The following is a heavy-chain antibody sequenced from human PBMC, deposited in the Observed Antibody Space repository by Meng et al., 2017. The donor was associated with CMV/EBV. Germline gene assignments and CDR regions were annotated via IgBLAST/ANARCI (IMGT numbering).Heavy chain of an antibody. Sequence: GGSLRLSCAASGFTFSSYSMNWVRQAPGKGLEWVSSISSSSSYIYYADSVKGRFTISRDNAKNSLYLQMNSLRAEDTAVYYCARAYYDFWGGYFRNPNGMDVWGQGTTVTVSS. D-gene: IGHD3-3*01. V-gene: IGHV3-21*01. CDR3: ARAYYDFWGGYFRNPNGMDV. CDR2: ISSSSSYI. J-gene: IGHJ6*02. CDR1: GFTFSSYS.